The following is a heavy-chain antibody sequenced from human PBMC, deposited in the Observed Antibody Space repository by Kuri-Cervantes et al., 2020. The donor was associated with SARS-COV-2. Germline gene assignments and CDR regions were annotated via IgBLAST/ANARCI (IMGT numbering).Heavy chain of an antibody. CDR1: GFTFSSYS. V-gene: IGHV3-30*02. J-gene: IGHJ4*02. CDR2: IRYDGSNE. CDR3: AKDFWSGYYYFDY. Sequence: GGSLRLSCAASGFTFSSYSMNWVRQAPGKGLEWVAFIRYDGSNEYYADSVKGRLTISRDNSKNTLYLQMNSLRAEDTAVYYCAKDFWSGYYYFDYWGQGTLVTVSS. D-gene: IGHD3-3*01.